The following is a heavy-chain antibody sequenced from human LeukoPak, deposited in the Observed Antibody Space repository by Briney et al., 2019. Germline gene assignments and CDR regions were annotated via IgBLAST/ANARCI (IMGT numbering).Heavy chain of an antibody. Sequence: SETLSLTCTVSGGSISSYYWSWIRQPPGKGLEWIGYIYYSGSTYYNPSLKSRVTISVDTSKNQFSLKLSSVTAADTAVYYCASGQLLYRRNWFDPWGQGTLVTVSS. D-gene: IGHD2-2*02. CDR3: ASGQLLYRRNWFDP. CDR1: GGSISSYY. J-gene: IGHJ5*02. V-gene: IGHV4-59*06. CDR2: IYYSGST.